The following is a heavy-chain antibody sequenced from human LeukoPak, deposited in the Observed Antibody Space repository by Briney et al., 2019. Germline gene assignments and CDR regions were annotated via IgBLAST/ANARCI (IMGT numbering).Heavy chain of an antibody. CDR1: GYSISSGYY. CDR2: IYHSGST. D-gene: IGHD4-23*01. CDR3: ARPDDYGGNSFPFDY. Sequence: SETLSHTCTVSGYSISSGYYWGWIRQPPGKGLEWIGSIYHSGSTYYNPSLKSRVTISVDTSKNQFSLKLSSVTAADTAVYYCARPDDYGGNSFPFDYWGQGTLVTVSS. V-gene: IGHV4-38-2*02. J-gene: IGHJ4*02.